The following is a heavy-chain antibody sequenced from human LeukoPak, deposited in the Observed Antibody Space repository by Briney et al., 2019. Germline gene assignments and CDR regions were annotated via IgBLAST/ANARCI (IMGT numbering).Heavy chain of an antibody. CDR3: AGDLPKEENGYNYPYYFDY. CDR1: GFTFSSYS. D-gene: IGHD5-24*01. V-gene: IGHV3-21*01. Sequence: GGSLRLSCAASGFTFSSYSMNWVRQAPGKGLEWVSSISSSSSYIYYADSVKGRFTISRDNAKNSLYLQMNSLRAEDTAVYYCAGDLPKEENGYNYPYYFDYWGQGTLVTVSS. J-gene: IGHJ4*02. CDR2: ISSSSSYI.